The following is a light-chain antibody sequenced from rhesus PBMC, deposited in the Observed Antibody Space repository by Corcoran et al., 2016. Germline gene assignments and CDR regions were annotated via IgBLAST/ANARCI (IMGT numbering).Light chain of an antibody. J-gene: IGLJ1*01. CDR2: GNT. CDR3: GSWDNSVNHNSI. Sequence: SSGLTQEPALSVALGHTVRMTYQGDSLKTYYASWYQQKPGQVPVLVIYGNTNRPSGIPGRFSGSWSGNTGSLTITGAQVEDEADYYCGSWDNSVNHNSIFGAGTRLTVL. V-gene: IGLV3S11*01. CDR1: SLKTYY.